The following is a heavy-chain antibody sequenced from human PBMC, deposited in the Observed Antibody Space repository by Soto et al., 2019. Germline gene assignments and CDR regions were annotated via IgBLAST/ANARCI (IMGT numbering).Heavy chain of an antibody. J-gene: IGHJ6*02. Sequence: SGTLSLTCAVSGYSISSGYYWGWIRQPPGKGLEWIGSIYHSGSTYYNPSLKSRFTISVDTSKNQFSLKMSSVTAADTAVYYCEIHGSIEADAHYYYYYGMDVWGQGTTGT. V-gene: IGHV4-38-2*01. D-gene: IGHD6-6*01. CDR1: GYSISSGYY. CDR2: IYHSGST. CDR3: EIHGSIEADAHYYYYYGMDV.